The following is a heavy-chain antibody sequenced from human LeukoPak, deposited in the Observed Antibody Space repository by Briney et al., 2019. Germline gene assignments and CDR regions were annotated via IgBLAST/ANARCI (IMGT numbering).Heavy chain of an antibody. D-gene: IGHD6-6*01. Sequence: SETLSLTCTVSGGSISSSSYYWGWIRQPPGKGLEWIGSIYYSGSTYYNPSLKSRVTISVDTSKNQFSLKLSSVTAADTAVYYCAIAARRAFDYWGQGTLVTVSS. CDR3: AIAARRAFDY. CDR2: IYYSGST. V-gene: IGHV4-39*07. CDR1: GGSISSSSYY. J-gene: IGHJ4*02.